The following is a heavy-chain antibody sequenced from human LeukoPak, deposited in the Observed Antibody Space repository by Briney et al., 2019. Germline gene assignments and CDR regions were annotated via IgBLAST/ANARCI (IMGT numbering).Heavy chain of an antibody. J-gene: IGHJ4*02. V-gene: IGHV3-30*04. CDR1: GFTFSSYA. CDR2: ISYDGSNK. D-gene: IGHD5-12*01. CDR3: ARDGYLY. Sequence: GGSLRLSCAASGFTFSSYAMHWVRQAPGKGLEWVAVISYDGSNKYYADSVKGRFTISRDNSKNTLYLQMNSLRAEDTAVYYCARDGYLYWGQGTLVTVSS.